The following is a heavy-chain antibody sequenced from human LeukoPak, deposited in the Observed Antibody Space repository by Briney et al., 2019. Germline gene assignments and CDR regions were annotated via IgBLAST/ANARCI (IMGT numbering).Heavy chain of an antibody. CDR2: IIPIFGTA. Sequence: GSSVKVSCKASGGTFSSYAISWVRQAPGQGLEWMGGIIPIFGTAYYAQKFQGRVTITADESTSTAYMELSSLRSEDTAVYYCATDLYCSSTSCRLYYYGMDVWGQGTTVTVSS. CDR3: ATDLYCSSTSCRLYYYGMDV. D-gene: IGHD2-2*01. J-gene: IGHJ6*02. CDR1: GGTFSSYA. V-gene: IGHV1-69*01.